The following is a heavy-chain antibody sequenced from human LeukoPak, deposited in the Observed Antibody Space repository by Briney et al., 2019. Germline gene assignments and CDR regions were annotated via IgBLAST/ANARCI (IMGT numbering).Heavy chain of an antibody. CDR2: ISGSGGST. J-gene: IGHJ4*02. CDR1: GFTFSSYA. Sequence: GGSLRLPGAASGFTFSSYAMSWVRQAPGQGLEWVSAISGSGGSTYYADSVKGRFTISRDNSKNTLYLQMHSLRADDTAVYFCAKVPAVPSKCFEYYFADWGQGTLVTVSS. D-gene: IGHD1-1*01. CDR3: AKVPAVPSKCFEYYFAD. V-gene: IGHV3-23*01.